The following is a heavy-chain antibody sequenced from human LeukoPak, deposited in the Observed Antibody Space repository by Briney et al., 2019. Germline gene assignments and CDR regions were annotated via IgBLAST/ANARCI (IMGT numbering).Heavy chain of an antibody. V-gene: IGHV1-46*01. D-gene: IGHD3-10*01. CDR3: ARARPWFGEGPRFCWFDP. Sequence: VASVKVSCKASGYTFTSYYMHWVRQAPGQGLEWMGIINPSGGSTSYAQKFQGRVTMTRDTSTSTVYMELSSLRSEDTAVYYCARARPWFGEGPRFCWFDPWAQGTLVTVSS. J-gene: IGHJ5*02. CDR1: GYTFTSYY. CDR2: INPSGGST.